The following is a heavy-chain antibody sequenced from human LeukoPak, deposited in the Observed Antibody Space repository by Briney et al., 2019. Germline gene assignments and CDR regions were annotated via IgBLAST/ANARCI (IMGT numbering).Heavy chain of an antibody. CDR1: GGSISSYY. Sequence: SETLSLTCTVSGGSISSYYWSWIRQPPGKGLEWIGYIYYSGSTNYNPSLKSRVTISVDTSKNQFSLKLSSVTAADTAVYYCARGGDSSSSNFDYWGQGTLVTVSS. D-gene: IGHD6-6*01. CDR2: IYYSGST. CDR3: ARGGDSSSSNFDY. J-gene: IGHJ4*02. V-gene: IGHV4-59*01.